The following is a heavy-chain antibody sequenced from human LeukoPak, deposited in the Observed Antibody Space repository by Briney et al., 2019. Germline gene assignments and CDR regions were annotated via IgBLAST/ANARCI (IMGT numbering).Heavy chain of an antibody. V-gene: IGHV1-3*01. D-gene: IGHD3-3*01. CDR2: INAGNGNT. J-gene: IGHJ5*02. Sequence: GASVNVSCTASGYTFTIYAMHWVRQAPGQRLEWMGWINAGNGNTKYSQKFQGRVTITRDTSASTAYMELSSLGSEDTAVYYCAVASLLSGYTFDPWGQGTLVTVSS. CDR3: AVASLLSGYTFDP. CDR1: GYTFTIYA.